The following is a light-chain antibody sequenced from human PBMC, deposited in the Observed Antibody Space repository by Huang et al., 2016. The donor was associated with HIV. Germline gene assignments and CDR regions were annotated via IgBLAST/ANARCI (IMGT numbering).Light chain of an antibody. CDR2: AAS. CDR1: HSISSY. J-gene: IGKJ2*01. Sequence: DIQMTQSPSSLSASVGDRVTITCRASHSISSYLTWYPQQPGKAPKLLIYAASTLQSGVPSRFSGSGSGTDFTLTISSLQAEDFATYYCQQSYSTPRTFGQGTKLDI. V-gene: IGKV1-39*01. CDR3: QQSYSTPRT.